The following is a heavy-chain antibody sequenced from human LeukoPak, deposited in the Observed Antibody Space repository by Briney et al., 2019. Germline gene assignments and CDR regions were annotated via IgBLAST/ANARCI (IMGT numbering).Heavy chain of an antibody. D-gene: IGHD3-22*01. CDR3: AKPRNYYDSEYYFDY. CDR1: GFTLSSYG. CDR2: IWYDGSNK. Sequence: RGSLRLSCAASGFTLSSYGMHWVRQAPGKGLEWVAVIWYDGSNKYYADSVRGRFTISRDNSKNTLYLQVNSLRAEDTAVYYCAKPRNYYDSEYYFDYWGQGTLVTVSS. V-gene: IGHV3-33*06. J-gene: IGHJ4*02.